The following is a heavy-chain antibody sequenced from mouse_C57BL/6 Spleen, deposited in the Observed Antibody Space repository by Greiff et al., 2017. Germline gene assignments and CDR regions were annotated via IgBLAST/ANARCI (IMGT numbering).Heavy chain of an antibody. Sequence: QVQLQQSGAELVRPGTSVRLSCKASGYAFIIYSIAWVKQRPGQGLEWIGAFNPGSGGTNYNEKFKGKATLTADKSSSTAYMQLSSLTSEDSAVYFCARGAYGSSYYFDYWGQGTTLTVSS. CDR1: GYAFIIYS. J-gene: IGHJ2*01. D-gene: IGHD1-1*01. CDR3: ARGAYGSSYYFDY. V-gene: IGHV1-54*01. CDR2: FNPGSGGT.